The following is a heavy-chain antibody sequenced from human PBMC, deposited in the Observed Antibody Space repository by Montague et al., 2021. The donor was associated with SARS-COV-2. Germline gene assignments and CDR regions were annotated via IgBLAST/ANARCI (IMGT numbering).Heavy chain of an antibody. Sequence: SETLSLTCTVSGASVGSSDWGWIRQSQGKGLEWIGYFYSVGSTDYNPSLKSRATISRDTSKNQFSLKVRSVTAADTAVYYCARETMTADAFDIWGQGTMVTVPS. J-gene: IGHJ3*02. D-gene: IGHD1-14*01. CDR3: ARETMTADAFDI. CDR1: GASVGSSD. V-gene: IGHV4-59*02. CDR2: FYSVGST.